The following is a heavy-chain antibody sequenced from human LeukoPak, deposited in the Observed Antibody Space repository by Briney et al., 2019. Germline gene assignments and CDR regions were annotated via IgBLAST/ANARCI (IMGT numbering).Heavy chain of an antibody. J-gene: IGHJ4*02. CDR1: GFTFSSYS. CDR3: ARDYYDSSGYYYGGY. CDR2: ISSSSYI. V-gene: IGHV3-21*01. D-gene: IGHD3-22*01. Sequence: GGSLRLSCAASGFTFSSYSMNWVRQAPGKGLERVSSISSSSYIYYADSVKGRFTISRDNAKNSLYLQMNSLRAEDTAVYYCARDYYDSSGYYYGGYWGQGTLVTVSS.